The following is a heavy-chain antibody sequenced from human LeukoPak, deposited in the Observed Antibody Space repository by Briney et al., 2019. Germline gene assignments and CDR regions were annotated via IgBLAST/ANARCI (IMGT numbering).Heavy chain of an antibody. D-gene: IGHD3-3*01. CDR1: GYTFTGYY. V-gene: IGHV1-2*02. Sequence: GASVKVSCKASGYTFTGYYIQWVRQAPGQGLEWMGWINPNTGGTNYAQKFQGRVTLTRDTSISTAYMELSRLRPDDTAVYYCARDAERYYDFWSGYYTGGSHDYWGQGTLVTVSS. CDR3: ARDAERYYDFWSGYYTGGSHDY. J-gene: IGHJ4*02. CDR2: INPNTGGT.